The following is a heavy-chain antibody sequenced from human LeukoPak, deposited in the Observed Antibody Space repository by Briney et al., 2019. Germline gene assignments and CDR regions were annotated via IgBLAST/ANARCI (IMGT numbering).Heavy chain of an antibody. CDR1: GYSFTSYW. CDR3: ARSPNYYDSSGPVDY. J-gene: IGHJ4*02. D-gene: IGHD3-22*01. V-gene: IGHV5-51*01. Sequence: GASLKISCKGSGYSFTSYWIGWVRQMPGKGLEWMGIIYPGDSDTRYSPSFQGQVTISADKSISTAYLQWSSLKASDTAMYYCARSPNYYDSSGPVDYWGQGTLVTVSS. CDR2: IYPGDSDT.